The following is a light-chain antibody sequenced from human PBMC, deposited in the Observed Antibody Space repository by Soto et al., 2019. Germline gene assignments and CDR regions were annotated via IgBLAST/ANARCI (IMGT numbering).Light chain of an antibody. J-gene: IGKJ4*01. CDR3: QQYHDWVT. CDR2: DAS. V-gene: IGKV3D-15*01. CDR1: QSVSTY. Sequence: VMTQSPGTLSVSPGETATLSCGTSQSVSTYLAWYQQKPGQPPRLLIYDASTRATGIPARFRGSGSGTEFTLTISYLRPEDFAVYFCQQYHDWVTFGGGTKVEI.